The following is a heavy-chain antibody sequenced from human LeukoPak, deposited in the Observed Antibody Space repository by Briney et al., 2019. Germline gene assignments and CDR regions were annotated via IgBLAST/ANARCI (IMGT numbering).Heavy chain of an antibody. Sequence: GGSLRLSCAASGFIFSSYGMHWVRQAPGKGLEWVAVISYDGSNKYYADSVKGRFTISRDNAKNSLYLQVNSLRAEDTAVYYCARDESGSYQDLDYWGQGTLVTVSS. CDR2: ISYDGSNK. V-gene: IGHV3-30*03. D-gene: IGHD1-26*01. CDR3: ARDESGSYQDLDY. CDR1: GFIFSSYG. J-gene: IGHJ4*02.